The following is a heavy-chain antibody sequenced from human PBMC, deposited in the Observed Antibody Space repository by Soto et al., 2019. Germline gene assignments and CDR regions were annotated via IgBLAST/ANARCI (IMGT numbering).Heavy chain of an antibody. J-gene: IGHJ4*02. CDR3: ARLEGLATISYYFDF. V-gene: IGHV4-39*01. Sequence: QLQLQESGPGLVKPSETLSLTCSVSDDSINSDKYYWGWIRQPPGKGLEWIGSIYYRGNAYYNPSIQTRVTISLDKSQRQFSLKLNSVTAADSAVYFCARLEGLATISYYFDFWGPGALVTVSS. CDR1: DDSINSDKYY. CDR2: IYYRGNA. D-gene: IGHD3-9*01.